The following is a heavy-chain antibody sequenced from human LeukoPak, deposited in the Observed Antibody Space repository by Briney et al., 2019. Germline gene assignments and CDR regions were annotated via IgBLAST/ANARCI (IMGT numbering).Heavy chain of an antibody. CDR1: GFTFSSYA. J-gene: IGHJ6*02. D-gene: IGHD3-22*01. Sequence: GGSLRLSCAASGFTFSSYAMHWVRQAPGKGLEWVAVISYDGSNKYYADSVKGRFTISRDNSKNTLYLQMNSLRAEDTAVYYCARSYYDSSGRLYYGMDVWGQGTTVTVSS. CDR3: ARSYYDSSGRLYYGMDV. V-gene: IGHV3-30*04. CDR2: ISYDGSNK.